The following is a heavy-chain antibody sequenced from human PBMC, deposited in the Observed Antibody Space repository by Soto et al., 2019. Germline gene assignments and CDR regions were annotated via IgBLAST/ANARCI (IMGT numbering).Heavy chain of an antibody. D-gene: IGHD5-18*01. Sequence: GGSLRLSCAGSGFTFSGYWMHWVRQAPGKGLVWVSRINPDGSATNYADAVKGRFTISRDNAKNTLYLQMNSLRAEDTAVFYCGRGGSDSPMAPGYWGQGTLVTVSS. CDR3: GRGGSDSPMAPGY. J-gene: IGHJ4*02. V-gene: IGHV3-74*01. CDR1: GFTFSGYW. CDR2: INPDGSAT.